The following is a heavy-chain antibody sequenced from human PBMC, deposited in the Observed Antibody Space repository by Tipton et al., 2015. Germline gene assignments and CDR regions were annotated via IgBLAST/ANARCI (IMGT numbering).Heavy chain of an antibody. CDR1: GGSFSGYY. CDR3: ARAYYYDSRAVYYFDY. Sequence: LRLSCTVYGGSFSGYYWSWIRQPPGKGLEWIGEINDSGSTNYNPSLKSRVTISVDTSKNQFSLKLSSVTAADTAIYYCARAYYYDSRAVYYFDYWGQGTLVTVSS. CDR2: INDSGST. V-gene: IGHV4-34*01. D-gene: IGHD3-22*01. J-gene: IGHJ4*02.